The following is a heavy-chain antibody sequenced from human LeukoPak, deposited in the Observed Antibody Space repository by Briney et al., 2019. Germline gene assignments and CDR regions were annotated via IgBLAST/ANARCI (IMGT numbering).Heavy chain of an antibody. CDR2: INPSGGST. CDR3: ARGRYFDWLSQADAFDI. V-gene: IGHV1-46*01. J-gene: IGHJ3*02. CDR1: GYTFTSYY. Sequence: ASVKVSCKASGYTFTSYYMHWVRQAPGQGLEWMGIINPSGGSTSYAQKFQGRVTMTRDMSTSTVYMELSSLRSGDTAVYYCARGRYFDWLSQADAFDIWGQGTMVTASS. D-gene: IGHD3-9*01.